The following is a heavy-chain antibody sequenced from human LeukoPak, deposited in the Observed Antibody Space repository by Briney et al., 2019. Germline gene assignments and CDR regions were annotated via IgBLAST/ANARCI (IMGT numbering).Heavy chain of an antibody. V-gene: IGHV4-34*01. D-gene: IGHD3-3*01. CDR3: ARAVRFLEWLLNYYYMDV. J-gene: IGHJ6*03. CDR1: GGSFSGYY. CDR2: INHSGST. Sequence: SETLSLTCAVYGGSFSGYYWSWIRQPPGKGLEWIGEINHSGSTNYNPSLKSRATISVDTSKNQFSLKLSSVTAADTAVYYCARAVRFLEWLLNYYYMDVWGKGTTVTVSS.